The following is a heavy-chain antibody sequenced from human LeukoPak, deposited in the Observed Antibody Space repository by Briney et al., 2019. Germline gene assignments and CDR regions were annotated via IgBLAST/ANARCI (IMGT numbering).Heavy chain of an antibody. CDR3: ARGDGYTGYQPFDY. V-gene: IGHV4-4*02. CDR2: VYHSGII. J-gene: IGHJ4*02. CDR1: GGSISTSNW. Sequence: PSGTLSLTCAVSGGSISTSNWWNWVRQSPGKGLEWIGQVYHSGIINYNPSLKSRVTISVDKSKNQFSLNLRSVTAADTAVYYCARGDGYTGYQPFDYWGQGTLVTASS. D-gene: IGHD5-12*01.